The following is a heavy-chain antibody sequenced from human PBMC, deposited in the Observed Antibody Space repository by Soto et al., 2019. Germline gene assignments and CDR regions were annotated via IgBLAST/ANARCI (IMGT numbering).Heavy chain of an antibody. Sequence: SETLSLTCAVSGGSISSGGHSWSWIRRPPGKGLEWIGYIYHSGSTYYNPSLKSRVIISVDRSKNQFSLKLSSVTAADTAVYYCARVPDRWGQGTLVTVSS. CDR2: IYHSGST. CDR1: GGSISSGGHS. CDR3: ARVPDR. D-gene: IGHD2-2*01. J-gene: IGHJ5*02. V-gene: IGHV4-30-2*01.